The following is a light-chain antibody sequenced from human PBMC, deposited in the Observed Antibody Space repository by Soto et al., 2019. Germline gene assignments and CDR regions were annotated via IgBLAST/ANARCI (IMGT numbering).Light chain of an antibody. J-gene: IGKJ4*01. CDR1: QDIRNY. Sequence: DIQMTQSPSSLSASVGDRVTITCQASQDIRNYLNWYQQKPGKAPKLLIYDASNLERGVPSRFSGSGTGTEYTFTISSLQPEDNGTYYYQQYENLPLTFGGGTKVDIK. CDR2: DAS. CDR3: QQYENLPLT. V-gene: IGKV1-33*01.